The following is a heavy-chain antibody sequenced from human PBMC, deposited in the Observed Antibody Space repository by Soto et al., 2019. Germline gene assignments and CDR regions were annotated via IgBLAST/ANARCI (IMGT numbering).Heavy chain of an antibody. J-gene: IGHJ6*02. CDR2: ISGSGGST. CDR1: GFTFSSYA. Sequence: PGGSLRLSCAASGFTFSSYAMSWVRQAPGKGLEWVSAISGSGGSTYYADSVKGRFTISRDNSKNTLYLQMNSLRAEDTAVYYCAKGGSYSYYYYGMDVWGQGTTVTVSS. V-gene: IGHV3-23*01. CDR3: AKGGSYSYYYYGMDV. D-gene: IGHD1-26*01.